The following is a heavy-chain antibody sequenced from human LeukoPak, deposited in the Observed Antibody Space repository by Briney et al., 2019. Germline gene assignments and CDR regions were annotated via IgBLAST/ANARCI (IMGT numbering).Heavy chain of an antibody. J-gene: IGHJ4*02. D-gene: IGHD3-3*01. Sequence: PGGSLRLSCAASGFTFSKYWMSWVRQAPGKGLEWVANVKEDGSEIYYVDSVKGRFTISRDNARNSLYLQMRSLRGEDTAIYYCARDRGYYNYFDYWGQGSLVTVSS. CDR3: ARDRGYYNYFDY. V-gene: IGHV3-7*04. CDR1: GFTFSKYW. CDR2: VKEDGSEI.